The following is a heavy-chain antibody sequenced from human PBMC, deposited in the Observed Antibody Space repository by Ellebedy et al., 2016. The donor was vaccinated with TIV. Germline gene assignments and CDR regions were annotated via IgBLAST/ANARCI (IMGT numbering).Heavy chain of an antibody. V-gene: IGHV3-23*01. J-gene: IGHJ4*02. D-gene: IGHD3-10*01. CDR3: ARETWFGELLSVEY. CDR1: GFTFSTYA. Sequence: GESLKISCAASGFTFSTYAMSWVQQTPGKGLEWVSAISATGDRTHYPDSVRGRFTISRDSSKNTLYLQMNSLKAEDTAVYYCARETWFGELLSVEYWGQGTLVTVSS. CDR2: ISATGDRT.